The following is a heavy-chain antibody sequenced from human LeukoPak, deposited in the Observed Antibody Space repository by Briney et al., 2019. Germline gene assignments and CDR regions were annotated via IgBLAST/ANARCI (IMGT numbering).Heavy chain of an antibody. Sequence: PSETLSLTCTVSGGSISSGSYYWSWIRQPAGKGLEWIGRIYTSGSTNYNPSLKSRVTISVDTSKNQFSLKLSSVTAADTAVYYCASQILGTGTALDYWGQGTLVTVSS. CDR2: IYTSGST. V-gene: IGHV4-61*02. D-gene: IGHD2-21*02. CDR1: GGSISSGSYY. J-gene: IGHJ4*02. CDR3: ASQILGTGTALDY.